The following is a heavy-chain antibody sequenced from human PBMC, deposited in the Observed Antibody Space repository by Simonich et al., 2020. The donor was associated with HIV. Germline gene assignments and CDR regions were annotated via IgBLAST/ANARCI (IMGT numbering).Heavy chain of an antibody. CDR1: GYSFTTYV. CDR3: AREGTGTRYSFDL. J-gene: IGHJ5*02. D-gene: IGHD1-1*01. CDR2: ISPYNGNK. Sequence: QVQLVQSGNEVKKPGASVKVSCKASGYSFTTYVIRWRRQAPGQGLEWMGWISPYNGNKKCEQKCQGRVTRTTDTSTNTAYMELRSLSSDDTAVYYCAREGTGTRYSFDLWGQGTLVTVSS. V-gene: IGHV1-18*01.